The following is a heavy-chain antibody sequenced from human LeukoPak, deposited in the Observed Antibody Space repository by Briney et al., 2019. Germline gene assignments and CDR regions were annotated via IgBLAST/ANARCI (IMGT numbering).Heavy chain of an antibody. J-gene: IGHJ4*02. D-gene: IGHD2-15*01. Sequence: GGSLRLSRAASGFTFSNYAMSWVRQAPGKGLEWVSAIIGSGGSTYYADSVKGRFTISRDNSKNTLYLQMNSLRAEDTAVYYCAKGLQYCSGGSCYGGFDSWGQGTLVTVSS. CDR3: AKGLQYCSGGSCYGGFDS. CDR1: GFTFSNYA. V-gene: IGHV3-23*01. CDR2: IIGSGGST.